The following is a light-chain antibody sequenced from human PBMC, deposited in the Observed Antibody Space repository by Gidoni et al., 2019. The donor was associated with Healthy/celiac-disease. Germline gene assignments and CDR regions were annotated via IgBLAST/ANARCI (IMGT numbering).Light chain of an antibody. Sequence: DIQMTQSPSSLSASVGDRVTITCRASQSISSYLNWYQQKPGKAPKLLIYAASSLQSGFPSRCSGSGAGTDFTLTISSLQPEDFATYYCQQSYSTLYTFGQWTKLEIK. CDR1: QSISSY. CDR2: AAS. V-gene: IGKV1-39*01. CDR3: QQSYSTLYT. J-gene: IGKJ2*01.